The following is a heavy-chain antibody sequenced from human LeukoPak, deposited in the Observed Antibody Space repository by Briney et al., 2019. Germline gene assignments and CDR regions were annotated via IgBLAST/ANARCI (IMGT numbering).Heavy chain of an antibody. CDR2: ISSSGSTI. D-gene: IGHD3-22*01. CDR3: ARDEILANYYDSSGYQGPHDAFDI. J-gene: IGHJ3*02. CDR1: GFTFSDYY. Sequence: GGSLRLSCAASGFTFSDYYMSWIRQAPGKGLEWVSYISSSGSTIYYADSVKGRFTISRDNAKNSPYLQMNSLRAEDTAVYYCARDEILANYYDSSGYQGPHDAFDIWGQGTMVTVSS. V-gene: IGHV3-11*04.